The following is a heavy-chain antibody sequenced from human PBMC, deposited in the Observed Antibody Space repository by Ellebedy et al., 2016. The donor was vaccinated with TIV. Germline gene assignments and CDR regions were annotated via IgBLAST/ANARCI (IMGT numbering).Heavy chain of an antibody. D-gene: IGHD5-12*01. Sequence: GGSLRLSCAASGFSFSTYWMHWVREAPGKGLVWVSRINSDGSSTGYADFAKGRFTISRDNAKNTLYLQMNSLSGDDTAVYYCLRLLDRKDGFDFYYWGHGTLVTVSS. J-gene: IGHJ4*01. CDR3: LRLLDRKDGFDFYY. CDR2: INSDGSST. V-gene: IGHV3-74*01. CDR1: GFSFSTYW.